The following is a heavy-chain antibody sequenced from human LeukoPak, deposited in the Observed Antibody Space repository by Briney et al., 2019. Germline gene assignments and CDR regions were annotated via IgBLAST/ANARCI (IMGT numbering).Heavy chain of an antibody. Sequence: GASVKVSRKASGYTFTSYGISWVRQAPGQGLEWMGWISAYNGNTNYAQKLQGRVTMTTDTSTSTAYMELRSLRSDDTAVYYCAASVVVPAAKLSYYYYGMDVWGQGTTVTVSS. J-gene: IGHJ6*02. CDR3: AASVVVPAAKLSYYYYGMDV. CDR2: ISAYNGNT. V-gene: IGHV1-18*01. CDR1: GYTFTSYG. D-gene: IGHD2-2*01.